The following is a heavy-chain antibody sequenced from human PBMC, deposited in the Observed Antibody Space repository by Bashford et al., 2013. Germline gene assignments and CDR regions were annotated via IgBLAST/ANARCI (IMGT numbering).Heavy chain of an antibody. CDR3: AEIVVPA. CDR1: GFTFSTYW. Sequence: SGGSLRLSCAASGFTFSTYWMHWVRQAPGKGLEWVSRITSDGSDTDYADSVKGRFTISRDNAKNMVYLQMNSLRGDDTAVYYCAEIVVPAWGQGTPVTVSS. V-gene: IGHV3-74*01. J-gene: IGHJ5*02. CDR2: ITSDGSDT. D-gene: IGHD2-15*01.